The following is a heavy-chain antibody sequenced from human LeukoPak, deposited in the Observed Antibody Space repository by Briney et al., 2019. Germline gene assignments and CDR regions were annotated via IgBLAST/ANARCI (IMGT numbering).Heavy chain of an antibody. CDR3: AKGTEQLVLGYYFDY. V-gene: IGHV3-23*01. CDR1: GFTFSSYA. J-gene: IGHJ4*02. Sequence: GGSLRLPCAASGFTFSSYAMSWVRQAPGKGLEWVSAISGSGGSTYYADSVKGRFTISRDNSKNTLYLQMNSLRAEDTAVYYCAKGTEQLVLGYYFDYWGQGTLVTVSS. CDR2: ISGSGGST. D-gene: IGHD6-6*01.